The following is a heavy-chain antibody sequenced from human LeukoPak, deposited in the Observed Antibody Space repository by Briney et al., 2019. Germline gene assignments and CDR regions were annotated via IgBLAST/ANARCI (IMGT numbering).Heavy chain of an antibody. V-gene: IGHV3-11*01. CDR2: ISSSGSTI. Sequence: GSLRLYFAASGFTFSDYYMSWIRHAPGKGLEWVSYISSSGSTIYYADSVKGRFTISRDNAKNSLYLQMNSLRAEDTAVYYCVVGMATIKDYWGQGTLVTVSS. D-gene: IGHD5-24*01. CDR1: GFTFSDYY. J-gene: IGHJ4*02. CDR3: VVGMATIKDY.